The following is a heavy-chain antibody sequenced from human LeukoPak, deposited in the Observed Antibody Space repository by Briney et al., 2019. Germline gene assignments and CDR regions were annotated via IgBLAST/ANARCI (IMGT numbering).Heavy chain of an antibody. CDR2: ISTYNGNT. CDR1: GYTFTSYG. CDR3: ARDPTTQTFVY. D-gene: IGHD4-11*01. J-gene: IGHJ4*02. V-gene: IGHV1-18*01. Sequence: ASVKVSCKASGYTFTSYGISWVRQAPGQGLEWMGWISTYNGNTNYAQKLQGRVTMTTDTSTTTAYMELRSLTSDDTAVYYCARDPTTQTFVYWGQGTLVTVSS.